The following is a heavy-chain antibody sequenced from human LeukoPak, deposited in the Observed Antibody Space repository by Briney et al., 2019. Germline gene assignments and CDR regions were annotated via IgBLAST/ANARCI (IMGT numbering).Heavy chain of an antibody. J-gene: IGHJ4*02. D-gene: IGHD1-26*01. V-gene: IGHV1-2*06. CDR1: GYTFTGYY. CDR2: INPNSGGT. Sequence: ASVKVSCKASGYTFTGYYMHWVRQAPGQGLEWMGRINPNSGGTNYAQKFQGRVTMTRDTSISTAYMELSRLRSDDTAVYYCARSLEATYPGGDYWGQGTLVTVSS. CDR3: ARSLEATYPGGDY.